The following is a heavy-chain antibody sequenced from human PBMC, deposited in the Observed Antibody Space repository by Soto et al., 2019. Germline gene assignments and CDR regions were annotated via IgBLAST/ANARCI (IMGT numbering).Heavy chain of an antibody. CDR1: GDSFGSGSYY. CDR3: ARVGEDYDSSGYSESGMDV. Sequence: SETLSLTCTVSGDSFGSGSYYWCWLRQHPGKGLEWIGYIYTSRSTNYNPSLKSRATISVDTSKNQFSLRLTSVTPADTAVYYCARVGEDYDSSGYSESGMDVWGQGTTVTVSS. CDR2: IYTSRST. J-gene: IGHJ6*02. V-gene: IGHV4-61*01. D-gene: IGHD3-22*01.